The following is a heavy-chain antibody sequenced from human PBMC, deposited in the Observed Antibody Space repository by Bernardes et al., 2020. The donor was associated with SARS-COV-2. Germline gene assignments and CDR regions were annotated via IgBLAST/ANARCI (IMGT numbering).Heavy chain of an antibody. CDR3: ASEYTSSFPLDI. Sequence: GGSLRLSCVASGFSFSSHGMHWARQAPGKGLEWVAAIWYDGRNEHYADSVRGRFTISRDNSKNTLYLQMNSLTAADTAVYHCASEYTSSFPLDIWGQGTLVVVSS. J-gene: IGHJ4*02. V-gene: IGHV3-33*01. D-gene: IGHD6-6*01. CDR2: IWYDGRNE. CDR1: GFSFSSHG.